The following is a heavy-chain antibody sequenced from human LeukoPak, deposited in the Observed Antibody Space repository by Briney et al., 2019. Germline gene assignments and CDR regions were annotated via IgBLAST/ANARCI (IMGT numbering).Heavy chain of an antibody. CDR1: GFTFSSYN. CDR2: ISSFSTTI. V-gene: IGHV3-48*01. D-gene: IGHD6-19*01. Sequence: GGSLRLSCAGSGFTFSSYNMHWVRQAPGKGLEWISSISSFSTTIYYTDSVKGRITISRDNAKNSLYLQMNSLRAEDTAVYFCARIIPVAGSKAFDIWGQGTMVTVSS. CDR3: ARIIPVAGSKAFDI. J-gene: IGHJ3*02.